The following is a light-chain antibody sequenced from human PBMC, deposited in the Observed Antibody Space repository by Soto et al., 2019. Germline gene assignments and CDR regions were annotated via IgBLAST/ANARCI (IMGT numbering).Light chain of an antibody. J-gene: IGLJ1*01. CDR1: STDLGGYNS. Sequence: QSALTQPRSVSGSPGQSVTISCTVTSTDLGGYNSVSWYQQHPDKAPKLMIYDVSTRPSGVPARFSGSKSGNTASLTITGLQADDEADYYCCSYAGTYTHYVFGSGTKLTVL. CDR2: DVS. V-gene: IGLV2-11*01. CDR3: CSYAGTYTHYV.